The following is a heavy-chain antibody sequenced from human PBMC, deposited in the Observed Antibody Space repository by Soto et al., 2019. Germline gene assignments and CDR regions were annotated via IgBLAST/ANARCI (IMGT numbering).Heavy chain of an antibody. CDR2: IWYDGSYT. J-gene: IGHJ4*02. CDR1: GFPFDRYA. D-gene: IGHD3-22*01. CDR3: ARDEYYYASSGYYRFDQ. Sequence: QVHLAESGGGVVQPGTSLRLSCAASGFPFDRYAIHWVRQAPGKGLEWVAAIWYDGSYTYYGESVKGRFLISRDNSKNTVYLQMNNLRAEDTAVYYCARDEYYYASSGYYRFDQWGQGTLVTVSS. V-gene: IGHV3-33*01.